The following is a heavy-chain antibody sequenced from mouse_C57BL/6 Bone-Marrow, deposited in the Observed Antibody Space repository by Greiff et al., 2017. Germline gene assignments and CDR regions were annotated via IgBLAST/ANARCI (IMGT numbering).Heavy chain of an antibody. Sequence: QVQLQQSGAELMKPGASVKLSCKATGYTFPGYWIEWVKKRPGHGLGWIGEILPGGGRTNYNEKFKGKATFTADTSSNTSYMQLSSLTTEDSAIYYCARSGYLWGCAYWGQGTLVTVSA. CDR1: GYTFPGYW. D-gene: IGHD3-1*01. V-gene: IGHV1-9*01. CDR3: ARSGYLWGCAY. J-gene: IGHJ3*01. CDR2: ILPGGGRT.